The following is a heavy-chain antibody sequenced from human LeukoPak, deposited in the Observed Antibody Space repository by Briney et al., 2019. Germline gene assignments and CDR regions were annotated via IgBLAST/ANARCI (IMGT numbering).Heavy chain of an antibody. J-gene: IGHJ4*02. CDR3: AKGDSMIAVVIYGY. CDR2: ISGSGGST. D-gene: IGHD3-22*01. V-gene: IGHV3-23*01. Sequence: HPGGSLRLSCAASGFTFSSYAMSWVRQAPGKGLEWVSAISGSGGSTYYADSVKGRFTISRDNSKNTLYLQMNSLRAEDTAVYYCAKGDSMIAVVIYGYWGQGTLVTVSS. CDR1: GFTFSSYA.